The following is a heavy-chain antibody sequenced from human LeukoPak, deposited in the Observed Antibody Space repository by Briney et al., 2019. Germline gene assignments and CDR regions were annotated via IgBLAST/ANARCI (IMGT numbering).Heavy chain of an antibody. CDR1: GFTFGSDG. V-gene: IGHV3-74*01. D-gene: IGHD1-26*01. Sequence: GGSLRLSCAASGFTFGSDGMHWVRQVPGEGLVWVSCINSDGSFTSYADSVKGRFTISRDNARGVLSLQMNSLRAEDTAVYYCLTLVGGGLGVDYWGQGALVTVSS. J-gene: IGHJ4*02. CDR2: INSDGSFT. CDR3: LTLVGGGLGVDY.